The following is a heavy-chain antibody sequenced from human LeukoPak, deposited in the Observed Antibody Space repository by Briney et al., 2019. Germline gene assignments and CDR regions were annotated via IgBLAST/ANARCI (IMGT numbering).Heavy chain of an antibody. Sequence: GGSLRLSCAASGFTFSSYAMSWVRQAPGKGLEWISYIGSSGGSINYADSVKGRFTISRDNAKNSLSLQMNSLRAEDTAVYYCVRGRTSGSSWPFDYWGQGTLVTVSS. D-gene: IGHD6-13*01. CDR1: GFTFSSYA. CDR2: IGSSGGSI. V-gene: IGHV3-48*04. J-gene: IGHJ4*02. CDR3: VRGRTSGSSWPFDY.